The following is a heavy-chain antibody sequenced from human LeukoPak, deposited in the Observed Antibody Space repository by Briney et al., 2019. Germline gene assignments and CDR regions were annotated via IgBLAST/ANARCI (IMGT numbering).Heavy chain of an antibody. D-gene: IGHD2-2*02. CDR3: ASPQGYCSSTSCYMNY. Sequence: EASVKVSCKASGGTFSSYAISWVRQAPGQELEWMGRIIPILGIANYAQKFRDRVTITADKSTSTAYMELSSLRSGDTAVYYCASPQGYCSSTSCYMNYWGQGTLVTVSS. CDR1: GGTFSSYA. CDR2: IIPILGIA. J-gene: IGHJ4*02. V-gene: IGHV1-69*04.